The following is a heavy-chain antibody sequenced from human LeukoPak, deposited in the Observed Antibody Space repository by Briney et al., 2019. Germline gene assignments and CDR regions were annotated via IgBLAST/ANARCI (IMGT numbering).Heavy chain of an antibody. CDR1: GYTFTSYG. V-gene: IGHV1-2*02. Sequence: ASVKVSCKASGYTFTSYGISWVRQAPGQGLEWVGWINPNSGATNYAQEFQGRVTMTRDTSISTAYMELSRLRSDDTAAYYCARDRRRFIESWGQGTLVTVSS. J-gene: IGHJ4*02. CDR3: ARDRRRFIES. CDR2: INPNSGAT.